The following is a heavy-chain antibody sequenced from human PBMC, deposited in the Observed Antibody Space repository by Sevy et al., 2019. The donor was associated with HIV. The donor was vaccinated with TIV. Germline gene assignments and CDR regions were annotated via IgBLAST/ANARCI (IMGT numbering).Heavy chain of an antibody. CDR1: GGSISSYY. Sequence: SETLSLTCTVSGGSISSYYWSWIRQPPGKGLGWIGYIYYSGSTNYNPSLKSRVTISVDTSKNQFSLKLSSVTAADTAVYYCARGGGYCSSTSCYGSLDYWGQGTLVTVSS. CDR2: IYYSGST. D-gene: IGHD2-2*01. CDR3: ARGGGYCSSTSCYGSLDY. J-gene: IGHJ4*02. V-gene: IGHV4-59*01.